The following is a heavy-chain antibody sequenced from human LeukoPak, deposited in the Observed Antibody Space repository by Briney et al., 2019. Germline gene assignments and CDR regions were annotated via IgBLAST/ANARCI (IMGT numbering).Heavy chain of an antibody. J-gene: IGHJ4*02. V-gene: IGHV3-23*01. CDR1: GFTFSSYA. Sequence: PGGSLRLSCAASGFTFSSYAMSGVRQAPGGGLEWVSAISGSGGSTYYADSVKGRFTISRDNSKNTVYLQMNSLRAEDTAVYYCAKTTIGYSSGRYPGWPVDYWGQGTLVTVSS. CDR2: ISGSGGST. CDR3: AKTTIGYSSGRYPGWPVDY. D-gene: IGHD6-19*01.